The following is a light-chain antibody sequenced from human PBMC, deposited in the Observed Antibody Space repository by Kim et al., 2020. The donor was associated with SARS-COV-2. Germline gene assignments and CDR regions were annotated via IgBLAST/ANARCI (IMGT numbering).Light chain of an antibody. Sequence: SYELTQPPSVSVAPGMTANITCGGNNIGQKIVHWYQQRPGQAPVLVVSYDNRRPSGIPERFSGSNSGNSATLTITRVEVGDEADYYCHVWDSVSDHHVF. CDR2: YDN. CDR3: HVWDSVSDHHV. V-gene: IGLV3-21*04. J-gene: IGLJ1*01. CDR1: NIGQKI.